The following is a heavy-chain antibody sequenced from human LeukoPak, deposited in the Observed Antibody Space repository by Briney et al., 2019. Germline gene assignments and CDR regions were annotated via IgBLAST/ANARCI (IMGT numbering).Heavy chain of an antibody. CDR1: GGSIRSYY. V-gene: IGHV4-59*01. Sequence: ASETLSLTCAVSGGSIRSYYWNWVRQPPGKGLERIGYMYYSGSTNYNPSLKSRVTISGDTSNNQFSLKLNSVTAADTAVYYCGGGGTYSQFDYWGQGTLVTVSS. J-gene: IGHJ4*02. CDR2: MYYSGST. D-gene: IGHD1-26*01. CDR3: GGGGTYSQFDY.